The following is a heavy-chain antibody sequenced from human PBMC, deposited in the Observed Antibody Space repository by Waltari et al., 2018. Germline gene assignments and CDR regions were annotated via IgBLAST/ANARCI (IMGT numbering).Heavy chain of an antibody. Sequence: QLQLQESGPGLVKPSETLSLTCTVSGGSISSSSYYWGWIRQPPGKGLEWIGSIYYSGSTYYNPSLKSRVTISVDTSKNQFSLKLSSVTAADTAVYYCAAPRGYRYYGMDVWGQGTTVTVSS. V-gene: IGHV4-39*07. D-gene: IGHD1-1*01. CDR1: GGSISSSSYY. J-gene: IGHJ6*02. CDR2: IYYSGST. CDR3: AAPRGYRYYGMDV.